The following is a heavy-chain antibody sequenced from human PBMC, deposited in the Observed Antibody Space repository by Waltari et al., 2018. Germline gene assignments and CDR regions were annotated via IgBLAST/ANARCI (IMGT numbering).Heavy chain of an antibody. D-gene: IGHD3-3*01. Sequence: QVQLQESGPGLVKPSETLSLTCAVSGYSISSGYYWGWIRQPPGKGLEWIGSIYHSGSTYYNPSLKSRVTISVDTSKNQFSLKLSSVTAADTAVYYCARSNVVTIFGVVTHNWFDPWGQGTLVTVSS. J-gene: IGHJ5*02. CDR2: IYHSGST. V-gene: IGHV4-38-2*01. CDR1: GYSISSGYY. CDR3: ARSNVVTIFGVVTHNWFDP.